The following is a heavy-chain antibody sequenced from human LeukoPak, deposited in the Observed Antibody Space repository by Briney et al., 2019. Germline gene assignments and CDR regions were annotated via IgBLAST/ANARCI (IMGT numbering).Heavy chain of an antibody. D-gene: IGHD3-22*01. J-gene: IGHJ4*02. V-gene: IGHV3-30*04. Sequence: PGGSLRLSCAASGFTFSSYAMHWVRQAPGKGLEWVAVISYDGSNKYYADSVKGRLTISRDNSKNTLYLQMNSLRAEDTAVYYCARDGGITYYYDSSGYYHMSYWGQGTLVTVSS. CDR3: ARDGGITYYYDSSGYYHMSY. CDR2: ISYDGSNK. CDR1: GFTFSSYA.